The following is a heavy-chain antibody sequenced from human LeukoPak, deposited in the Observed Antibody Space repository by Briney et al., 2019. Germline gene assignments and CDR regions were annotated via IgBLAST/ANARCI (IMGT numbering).Heavy chain of an antibody. D-gene: IGHD5-12*01. V-gene: IGHV4-59*01. CDR3: ARGVVATILYDY. CDR1: GGPISSYY. Sequence: SETLSLTCTVSGGPISSYYWSWIRQPPGKGLEWIGYIYYSGSTNYNPSLKSRVTISVDTSKNQFSLKLSSVTAADTAVYYCARGVVATILYDYWGQGTLVTVSS. J-gene: IGHJ4*02. CDR2: IYYSGST.